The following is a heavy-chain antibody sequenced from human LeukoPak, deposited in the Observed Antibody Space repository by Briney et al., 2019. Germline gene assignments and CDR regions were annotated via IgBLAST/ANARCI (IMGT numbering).Heavy chain of an antibody. CDR2: IYYGGIT. J-gene: IGHJ4*02. D-gene: IGHD5-24*01. Sequence: SETLSLTCTLSGGSISSYYWTWIRQPPGKGLEWIGYIYYGGITNYNPSLKSRVTISVDTSKNQFSLKLNSVAAADTAVYYCARVYGYHAPVDYWGQGTLVTVSS. V-gene: IGHV4-59*01. CDR1: GGSISSYY. CDR3: ARVYGYHAPVDY.